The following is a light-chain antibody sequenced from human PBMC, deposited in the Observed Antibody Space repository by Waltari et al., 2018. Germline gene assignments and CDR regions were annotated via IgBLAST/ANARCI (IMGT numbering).Light chain of an antibody. CDR3: SSNEGRNTVL. Sequence: QSALTQPASVSGAPGPSMTIPCTGTSSDVGSYNLVSWYQQYPGKAPKLIIYEVSKRPLGLSSRFSGSKSGNTASLTLSGLQAEDAADYYCSSNEGRNTVLFGGGTKVTVL. J-gene: IGLJ2*01. CDR2: EVS. V-gene: IGLV2-23*02. CDR1: SSDVGSYNL.